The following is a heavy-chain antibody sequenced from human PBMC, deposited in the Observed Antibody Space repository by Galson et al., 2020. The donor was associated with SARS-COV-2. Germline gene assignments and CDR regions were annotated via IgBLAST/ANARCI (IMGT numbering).Heavy chain of an antibody. CDR1: GFIFSDHY. CDR3: VRVSNSYYMDV. V-gene: IGHV3-72*01. J-gene: IGHJ6*03. Sequence: QLGESLKISCAASGFIFSDHYMDWVRQAPGKGLEWVGRVRKKTNDYTTEYAASVKGRFTVSRDDSKNSLYLQMNSLKTEDTAVYYCVRVSNSYYMDVWGKGTTVTVSS. CDR2: VRKKTNDYTT.